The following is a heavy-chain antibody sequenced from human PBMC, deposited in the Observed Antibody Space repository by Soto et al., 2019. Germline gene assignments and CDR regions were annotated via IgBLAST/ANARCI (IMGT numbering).Heavy chain of an antibody. Sequence: GESLKISCKGSGYSFTSYWISWVRQMPGKGLEWMGRIDPSDSYTNYSPSFQGHVTISADKSISTAYLQWSSLKASDTAMYYFARQRCSGGSCCYYYAMDVWGQGTMVTVSS. J-gene: IGHJ6*02. CDR1: GYSFTSYW. CDR3: ARQRCSGGSCCYYYAMDV. V-gene: IGHV5-10-1*01. CDR2: IDPSDSYT. D-gene: IGHD2-15*01.